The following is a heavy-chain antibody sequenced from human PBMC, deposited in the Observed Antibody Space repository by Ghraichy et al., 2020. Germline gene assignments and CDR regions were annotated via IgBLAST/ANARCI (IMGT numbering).Heavy chain of an antibody. V-gene: IGHV3-53*01. Sequence: GGSLRLSCAASGFTVSSNYMSWVRQAPGKGLEWVSVIYSGGSTYYADSVKGRFTISRDNSKNTLYLQMNSLRAEDTAVYYCARGAKPDYDILTGYRPTGIDYWGQGTLVTVSS. D-gene: IGHD3-9*01. CDR3: ARGAKPDYDILTGYRPTGIDY. J-gene: IGHJ4*02. CDR1: GFTVSSNY. CDR2: IYSGGST.